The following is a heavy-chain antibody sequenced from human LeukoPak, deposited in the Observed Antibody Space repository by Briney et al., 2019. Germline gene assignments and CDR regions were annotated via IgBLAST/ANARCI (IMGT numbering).Heavy chain of an antibody. CDR2: ISGSGGST. V-gene: IGHV3-23*01. Sequence: PGGSLRLSCAASGFTFSSYAMSWVRQAPGKGLEWVSAISGSGGSTYYADSVKGRFTISRDNSKNTLYLQMNSLRAEDTAVYYCAKDPRITIFGVATKTDYFDYWGQGTLVTVSS. J-gene: IGHJ4*02. CDR3: AKDPRITIFGVATKTDYFDY. CDR1: GFTFSSYA. D-gene: IGHD3-3*01.